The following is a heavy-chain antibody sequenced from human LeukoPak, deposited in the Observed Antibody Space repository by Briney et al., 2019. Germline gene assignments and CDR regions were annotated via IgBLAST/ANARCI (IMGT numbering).Heavy chain of an antibody. CDR3: ARPPSRYYYDSSGYYWADY. Sequence: GASVKVSCKASGYIFTDYYMHWVRQAPGQELGWMGRINPNSGGTNYAQKFQGRVTMTRDTSISTAYTELSSLRSEDTATYYCARPPSRYYYDSSGYYWADYWGQGTLVTVSS. J-gene: IGHJ4*02. CDR1: GYIFTDYY. D-gene: IGHD3-22*01. V-gene: IGHV1/OR15-1*01. CDR2: INPNSGGT.